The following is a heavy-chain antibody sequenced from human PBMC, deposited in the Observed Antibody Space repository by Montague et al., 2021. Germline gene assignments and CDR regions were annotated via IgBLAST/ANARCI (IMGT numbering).Heavy chain of an antibody. CDR1: GFTFEDYA. Sequence: RLSCAASGFTFEDYAMHWVRQAPGKGLEWVSGISWNSGSIGYADSVKGRFTISRDNAKNSLYLQMNSLRAEGKALYYCARVRERRYYYYGMDVWGQGTAVTVSS. J-gene: IGHJ6*02. CDR2: ISWNSGSI. V-gene: IGHV3-9*01. D-gene: IGHD1-1*01. CDR3: ARVRERRYYYYGMDV.